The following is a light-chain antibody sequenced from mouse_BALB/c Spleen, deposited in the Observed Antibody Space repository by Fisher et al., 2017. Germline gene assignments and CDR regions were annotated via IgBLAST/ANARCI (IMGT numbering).Light chain of an antibody. CDR2: DTS. J-gene: IGKJ2*01. CDR1: SSVSY. CDR3: QQWSSNPPT. Sequence: IVLTQTPAIMSASPGEKVTISCSASSSVSYMHWYQQKSSTSPKLWIYDTSKLASGVPARFSGSGSGTSYSLTISSMEAEDAATYYCQQWSSNPPTFGGGTKLEIK. V-gene: IGKV4-59*01.